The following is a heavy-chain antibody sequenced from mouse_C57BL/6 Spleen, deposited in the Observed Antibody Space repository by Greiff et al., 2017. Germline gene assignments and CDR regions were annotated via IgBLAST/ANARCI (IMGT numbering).Heavy chain of an antibody. CDR1: GFTFTDYY. Sequence: EVQVVESGGGLVQPGGSLSLSCAASGFTFTDYYMSWVRQPPGKALEWLGFIRNKANGDTTEYSASVKGRFTISRDNSQSILYLQMNALRAGDSASYYCASWNYGYAVSFFAYWGQGTLLTVSA. V-gene: IGHV7-3*01. CDR2: IRNKANGDTT. D-gene: IGHD2-2*01. J-gene: IGHJ3*01. CDR3: ASWNYGYAVSFFAY.